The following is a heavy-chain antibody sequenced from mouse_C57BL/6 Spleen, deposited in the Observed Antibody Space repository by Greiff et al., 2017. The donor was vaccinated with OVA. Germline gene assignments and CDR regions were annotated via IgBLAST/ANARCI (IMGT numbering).Heavy chain of an antibody. Sequence: VQLQQSGPELVKPGASVKISCKASGYTFTDYYMNWVKQSHGKSLEWIGDINPNNGGTSYNQKFKGKATLTVDKSSSTAYMELRSLTSEDSAVYYCARGAYYSNYGGYYAMDYWGQGTSVTVSS. CDR3: ARGAYYSNYGGYYAMDY. CDR1: GYTFTDYY. CDR2: INPNNGGT. J-gene: IGHJ4*01. V-gene: IGHV1-26*01. D-gene: IGHD2-5*01.